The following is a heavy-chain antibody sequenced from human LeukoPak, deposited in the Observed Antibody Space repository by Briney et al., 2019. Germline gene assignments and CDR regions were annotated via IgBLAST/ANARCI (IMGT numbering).Heavy chain of an antibody. J-gene: IGHJ5*02. CDR3: ARRDRSGSYYWFDP. Sequence: GASVKVSCKASGGTFSSYAISWVRQAPGQGLEWMGGIIPIFGTANYAQKFQGRVTITTDESTSPAYMELSSLRSEDTAVYYCARRDRSGSYYWFDPWGQGTLVTVSS. D-gene: IGHD1-26*01. CDR2: IIPIFGTA. CDR1: GGTFSSYA. V-gene: IGHV1-69*05.